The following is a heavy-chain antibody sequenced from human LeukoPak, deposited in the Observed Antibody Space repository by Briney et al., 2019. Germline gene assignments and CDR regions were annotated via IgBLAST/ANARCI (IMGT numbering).Heavy chain of an antibody. Sequence: GGSLRLSCAASGFTFSSHGMNWVRQAPGKGLEWVSGISGSGGNTYYADSVKGRSTISRDNSKNTLYLQMNSLRVEDTAVYFCARDPEGMAGLDYWGQGILVTVSS. J-gene: IGHJ4*02. CDR3: ARDPEGMAGLDY. CDR2: ISGSGGNT. CDR1: GFTFSSHG. D-gene: IGHD3/OR15-3a*01. V-gene: IGHV3-23*01.